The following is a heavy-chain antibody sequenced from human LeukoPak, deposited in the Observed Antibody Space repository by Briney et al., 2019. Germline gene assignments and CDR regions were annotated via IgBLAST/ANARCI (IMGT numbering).Heavy chain of an antibody. V-gene: IGHV4-61*02. D-gene: IGHD3-10*01. CDR1: GGSISSGSYY. CDR2: IYSSGST. Sequence: PSQTLSLTCTVSGGSISSGSYYCNWIRQPAGRGLEWIGRIYSSGSTNYNPSLKSRVTISVDTSKNQFSLKLSSVTAADTAVYYCAREGLNMVRGVIPKEAWGWFDPWGQGTLVTVSS. CDR3: AREGLNMVRGVIPKEAWGWFDP. J-gene: IGHJ5*02.